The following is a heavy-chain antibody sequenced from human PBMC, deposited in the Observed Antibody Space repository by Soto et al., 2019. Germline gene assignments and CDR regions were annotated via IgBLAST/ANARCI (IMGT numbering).Heavy chain of an antibody. CDR3: ARDQPDITMIVVAGYDGMDV. CDR1: GYTFTSYY. CDR2: INPSGGST. D-gene: IGHD3-22*01. V-gene: IGHV1-46*01. Sequence: GALLKVSCKASGYTFTSYYMRWVRQAPGQGLEWMGIINPSGGSTSYAQKFQGRVTMTRDTSTSTVYMELSSLRSEDTAVYYCARDQPDITMIVVAGYDGMDVWGQGTTVTVSS. J-gene: IGHJ6*02.